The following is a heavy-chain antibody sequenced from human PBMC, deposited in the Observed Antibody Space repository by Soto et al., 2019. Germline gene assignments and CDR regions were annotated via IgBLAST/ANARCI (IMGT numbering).Heavy chain of an antibody. J-gene: IGHJ6*02. CDR1: GVTFSSYA. V-gene: IGHV3-23*01. CDR2: ISGSGGST. Sequence: GGSLRLSCAASGVTFSSYAMSWVRQAPGKGLEWVSAISGSGGSTYYADSVKGRFTISRDNSKNTLYLQMNSLRAEDTAVYYCAKENDIFPQYGMDVWGQGTTVTVSS. D-gene: IGHD3-9*01. CDR3: AKENDIFPQYGMDV.